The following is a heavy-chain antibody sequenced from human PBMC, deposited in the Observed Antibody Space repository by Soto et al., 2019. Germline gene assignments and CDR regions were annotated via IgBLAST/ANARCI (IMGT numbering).Heavy chain of an antibody. V-gene: IGHV2-70*01. CDR1: GFSLSTSGMC. CDR3: ARIRNYYDSSGYYHGDYSYGMDV. CDR2: IDWDDDK. D-gene: IGHD3-22*01. J-gene: IGHJ6*02. Sequence: SGPTLVNPTQTLTLTCTFSGFSLSTSGMCVSWIRQPPGKALEWLALIDWDDDKYYSTSLKTRLTISKDTSKNQVVLTMTNMDPVDTATYYCARIRNYYDSSGYYHGDYSYGMDVWGQGTTVTVSS.